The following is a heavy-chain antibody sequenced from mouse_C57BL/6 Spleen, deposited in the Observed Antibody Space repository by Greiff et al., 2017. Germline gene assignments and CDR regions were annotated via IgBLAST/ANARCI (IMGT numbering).Heavy chain of an antibody. D-gene: IGHD2-4*01. J-gene: IGHJ2*01. Sequence: QVQLQQPGAELVKPGASVKLSCKASGYTFTSYWMHWVKQRPGQGLEWIGMIHPNSGSTNYNEKFKSKATLTVDKSSSTAYMQLSSLTSEDSAVYYCARRSDYNHFDYWGQGTTRTVSA. CDR3: ARRSDYNHFDY. V-gene: IGHV1-64*01. CDR2: IHPNSGST. CDR1: GYTFTSYW.